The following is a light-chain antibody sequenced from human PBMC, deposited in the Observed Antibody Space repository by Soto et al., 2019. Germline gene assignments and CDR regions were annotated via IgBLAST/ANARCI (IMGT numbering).Light chain of an antibody. Sequence: QSVLTQPPSASGTPGQRVTISCSGSSSNIGSNYVYWYQQLPGTAPKLLIYRNNQRPSGVPDRFSGSKSGTSASLAISGLPARDEADYYCAAWDDSLGGPGVVFGGGTKLTVL. CDR1: SSNIGSNY. CDR2: RNN. CDR3: AAWDDSLGGPGVV. V-gene: IGLV1-47*01. J-gene: IGLJ2*01.